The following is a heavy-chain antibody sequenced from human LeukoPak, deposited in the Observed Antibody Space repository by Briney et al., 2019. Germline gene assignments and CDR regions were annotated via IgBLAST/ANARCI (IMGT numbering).Heavy chain of an antibody. J-gene: IGHJ4*02. CDR1: GFTFSSYA. D-gene: IGHD3-10*01. Sequence: GGSLRLSCAASGFTFSSYAMNWVRQAPGKGLEWVSAISGSGGSTYYADSVKGRFTISRDNSKNTLYLQMNSLRAEDTAVYYCARDGRAAYGSGPGYYFDCWGQGALVTVSS. CDR2: ISGSGGST. V-gene: IGHV3-23*01. CDR3: ARDGRAAYGSGPGYYFDC.